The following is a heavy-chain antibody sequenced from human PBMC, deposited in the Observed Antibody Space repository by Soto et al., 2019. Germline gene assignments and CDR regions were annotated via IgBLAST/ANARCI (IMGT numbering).Heavy chain of an antibody. J-gene: IGHJ5*02. CDR3: AKSQYCSSTRRHNWFDP. D-gene: IGHD2-2*01. V-gene: IGHV3-23*01. CDR1: GFTFSSYA. Sequence: GGSLRLSCAASGFTFSSYAMSWVRQAPGKGLEWVSAISGSGGSTYYADSVKGRFTISRDNSKNTLYLQMNSLRAEDTAVYYCAKSQYCSSTRRHNWFDPWGQGTLVTVSS. CDR2: ISGSGGST.